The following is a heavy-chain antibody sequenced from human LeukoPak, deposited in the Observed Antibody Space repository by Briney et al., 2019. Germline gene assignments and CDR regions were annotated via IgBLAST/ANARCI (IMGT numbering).Heavy chain of an antibody. D-gene: IGHD6-13*01. CDR3: ARDSTIISSSWLNWFDP. J-gene: IGHJ5*02. CDR1: GGSISSSSYY. V-gene: IGHV4-39*07. CDR2: IYYSGST. Sequence: PSETLSLTCTVSGGSISSSSYYWGWIRQPPGKGLEWIGSIYYSGSTYYNPSLKSRVTISVDTSKNQFSLKLSSVTAADTAVYYCARDSTIISSSWLNWFDPWGQGTLVTVSS.